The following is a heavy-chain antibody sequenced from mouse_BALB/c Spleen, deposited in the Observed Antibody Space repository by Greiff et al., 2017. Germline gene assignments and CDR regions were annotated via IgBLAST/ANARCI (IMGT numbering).Heavy chain of an antibody. CDR2: IWGDGST. CDR1: GFSLTSYG. Sequence: VKLMESGPGLVAPSQSLSITCTVSGFSLTSYGVSWVRQPPGKGLEWLGVIWGDGSTNYHSALISRLSISKDNSKSQVFLKLNSLQTDDTATYYCAKPRYYPYYGNNYYAMDYWGQGTSVTVSS. V-gene: IGHV2-3*01. D-gene: IGHD2-10*01. CDR3: AKPRYYPYYGNNYYAMDY. J-gene: IGHJ4*01.